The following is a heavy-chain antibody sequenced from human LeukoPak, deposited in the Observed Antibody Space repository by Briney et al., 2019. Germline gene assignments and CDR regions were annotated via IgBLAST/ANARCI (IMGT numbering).Heavy chain of an antibody. J-gene: IGHJ4*02. CDR2: IYPGDSDT. CDR1: GYSFTNYW. V-gene: IGHV5-51*03. CDR3: ARFARPGKSSRGFDY. Sequence: PGESLKISCKGSGYSFTNYWIGWVRQMPGKGLELMGIIYPGDSDTRYSPSFQGQVTISVDKSISTAYVQWSSLKASDTAMYYCARFARPGKSSRGFDYWGQGTLVTVSS. D-gene: IGHD6-6*01.